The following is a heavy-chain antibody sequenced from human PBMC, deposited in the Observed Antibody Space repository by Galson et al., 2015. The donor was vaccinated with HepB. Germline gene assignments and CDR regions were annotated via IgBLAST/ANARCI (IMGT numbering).Heavy chain of an antibody. D-gene: IGHD6-13*01. Sequence: ETLSLTCAVYGGSFSGYYWSWIRQPPGKGREWIGEINHRGNTNYNPSLKSRVTISVDTSKNQFSLKLSSLAAADTAVYYCARGESSSWSPDYYYYHGMDAWGQGTTVTVSS. V-gene: IGHV4-34*01. CDR2: INHRGNT. CDR3: ARGESSSWSPDYYYYHGMDA. CDR1: GGSFSGYY. J-gene: IGHJ6*02.